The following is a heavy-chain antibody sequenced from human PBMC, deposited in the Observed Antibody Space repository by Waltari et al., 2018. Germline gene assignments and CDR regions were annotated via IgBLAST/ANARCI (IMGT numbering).Heavy chain of an antibody. J-gene: IGHJ3*02. CDR3: ARKTAAGARAFDI. CDR1: GDSISSSHYY. CDR2: IYYSGNT. Sequence: QLQESGPGLMKTSETLSLTCTVSGDSISSSHYYWGWIRQPPWKGLEWIGSIYYSGNTYYNPSRKSRVTISVDTSKNQFSLKLSSVTAADTAVYYCARKTAAGARAFDIWGQGTMVTVSS. V-gene: IGHV4-39*07. D-gene: IGHD6-13*01.